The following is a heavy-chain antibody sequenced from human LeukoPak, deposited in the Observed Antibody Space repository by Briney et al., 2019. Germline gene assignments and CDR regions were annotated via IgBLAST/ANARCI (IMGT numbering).Heavy chain of an antibody. D-gene: IGHD4-11*01. CDR3: AIIPSKGFDY. J-gene: IGHJ4*02. CDR1: GFTFSSYA. CDR2: ISYDGSNK. V-gene: IGHV3-30-3*01. Sequence: GGSLGLSCAASGFTFSSYAMHWVRQAPGKGLEWVAVISYDGSNKYYADSVKGRFTISRDNSKNTLYLQMNSLRAEDTAVYYCAIIPSKGFDYWGQGTLVTVSS.